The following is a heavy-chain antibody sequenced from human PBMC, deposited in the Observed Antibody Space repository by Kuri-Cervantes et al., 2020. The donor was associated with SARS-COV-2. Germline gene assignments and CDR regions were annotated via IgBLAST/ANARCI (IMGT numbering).Heavy chain of an antibody. CDR3: ARVSDSGSPRHPYFQH. D-gene: IGHD1-26*01. CDR2: IYYSGST. Sequence: SETLSLTCTVSGGSVSSGSYYWSWIRQPPGKGLEWIGYIYYSGSTNYNPSLKSRVTISVDTSKNQFSLKLSSVTAADTAVYYCARVSDSGSPRHPYFQHWGQGTWSPSPQ. V-gene: IGHV4-61*01. J-gene: IGHJ1*01. CDR1: GGSVSSGSYY.